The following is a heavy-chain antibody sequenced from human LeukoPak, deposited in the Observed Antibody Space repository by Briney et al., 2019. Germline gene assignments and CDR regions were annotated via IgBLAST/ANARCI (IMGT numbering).Heavy chain of an antibody. CDR2: ISYDGSNK. Sequence: GGSLRLSCAASGFTFSSYAMYWVRQAPGKGLEWVAVISYDGSNKYYADSVKGRFTISRDNSKNTLYLQMNSLRAEDTAVYYCARSLEEGYYYYYMDVWGKGTTVTVSS. D-gene: IGHD3-3*01. V-gene: IGHV3-30*04. CDR1: GFTFSSYA. CDR3: ARSLEEGYYYYYMDV. J-gene: IGHJ6*03.